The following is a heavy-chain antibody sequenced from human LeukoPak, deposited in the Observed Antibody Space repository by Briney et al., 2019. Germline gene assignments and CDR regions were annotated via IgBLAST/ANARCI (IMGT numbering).Heavy chain of an antibody. CDR2: ISGSGGST. CDR1: GFTFSNYA. V-gene: IGHV3-23*01. D-gene: IGHD3-3*01. CDR3: AKGGQNYDFWRFDY. Sequence: GGSLRLSCAASGFTFSNYAMNWVRQAPGKGLEWVSSISGSGGSTYFAGSVKGRVTISRENSKNTMYMQMNSLRVEDTAVYYCAKGGQNYDFWRFDYWGQGSLVTVSS. J-gene: IGHJ4*02.